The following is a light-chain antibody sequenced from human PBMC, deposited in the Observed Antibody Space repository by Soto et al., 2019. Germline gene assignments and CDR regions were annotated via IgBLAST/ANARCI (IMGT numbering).Light chain of an antibody. J-gene: IGKJ1*01. CDR1: QDIRIY. V-gene: IGKV1-39*01. Sequence: DIQMAQSPSSLSASVGDRVTITCQSSQDIRIYLHWYQQKPGKAPKVVIYDASSLERGVPSRFSGSGSGTYFTLTISSLQPEDFATYYCQQSYSTSWTFGQGTKVDIK. CDR2: DAS. CDR3: QQSYSTSWT.